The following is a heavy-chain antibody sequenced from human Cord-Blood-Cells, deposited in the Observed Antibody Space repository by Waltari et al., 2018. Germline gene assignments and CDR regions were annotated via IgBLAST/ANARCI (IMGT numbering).Heavy chain of an antibody. J-gene: IGHJ2*01. CDR2: INPNSGGN. D-gene: IGHD6-6*01. Sequence: QVQLVPSGAEVKKRGASVKLSCKASGYTSTGYYMLCVRQAPGQGLEWMGRINPNSGGNNYAQKFEGRVIMTRDTSISTAYMELSRMISDDTAVYYCARDPRSYSSSSWYFDLWGRGTLVTVSS. CDR3: ARDPRSYSSSSWYFDL. CDR1: GYTSTGYY. V-gene: IGHV1-2*06.